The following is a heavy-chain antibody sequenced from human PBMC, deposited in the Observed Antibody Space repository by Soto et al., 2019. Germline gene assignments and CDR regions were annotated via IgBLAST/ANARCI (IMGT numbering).Heavy chain of an antibody. CDR3: TTAEDSSSSLQNY. CDR1: XXXXXNXX. Sequence: EVQLVESGGGLVKPGGSLXXSXXXXXXXXXNXXXXXXXXAXXXXLXXVGRIKSKTDGGTTDYAAPVKGRFTISRDDSKNTLYLQMNSLKTEDTAVYYCTTAEDSSSSLQNYWGQGTLVTVSS. J-gene: IGHJ4*02. D-gene: IGHD6-6*01. V-gene: IGHV3-15*01. CDR2: IKSKTDGGTT.